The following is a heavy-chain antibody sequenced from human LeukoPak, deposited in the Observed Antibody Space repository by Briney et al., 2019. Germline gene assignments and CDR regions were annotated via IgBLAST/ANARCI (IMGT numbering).Heavy chain of an antibody. CDR3: ARAVYSSSWYGSDY. D-gene: IGHD6-13*01. V-gene: IGHV4-34*01. CDR2: INHSGST. J-gene: IGHJ4*02. Sequence: PSETLSLTCAVHGGSFNGYYWSWIRQPPGKGLEWIGEINHSGSTNYNPSLKSRVTISVDTSKNQFSLKLSSVTAADTAVYYCARAVYSSSWYGSDYWGQGTLVTVSS. CDR1: GGSFNGYY.